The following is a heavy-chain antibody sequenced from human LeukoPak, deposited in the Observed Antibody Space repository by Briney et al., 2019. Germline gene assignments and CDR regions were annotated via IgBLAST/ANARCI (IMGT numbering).Heavy chain of an antibody. CDR2: MNPNSGNT. J-gene: IGHJ4*02. CDR1: GYTFTSYD. CDR3: ARLGGTWDPADY. D-gene: IGHD3-16*01. V-gene: IGHV1-8*03. Sequence: ASVKVSCKASGYTFTSYDINWVRQATGQGLEWMGWMNPNSGNTGYAQKFQGRVTITRNTSISTAYMELSSLRSEDTAVYYCARLGGTWDPADYWGQGTLVTVSS.